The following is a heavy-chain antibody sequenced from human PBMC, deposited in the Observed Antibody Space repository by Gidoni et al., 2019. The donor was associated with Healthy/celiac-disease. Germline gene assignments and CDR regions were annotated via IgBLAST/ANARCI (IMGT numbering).Heavy chain of an antibody. CDR1: GFTFGDYA. CDR3: TRFVMDSSYYYYGMDV. Sequence: EVQLVESGGGLVQPGRSLGLSCTASGFTFGDYAMSWVRQAPGKGLEWVGFIRSKAYGGTTEYAASVKGRFTISRDDSKSIAYLQMNSLKTEDTAVYYCTRFVMDSSYYYYGMDVWGQGTTVTVSS. V-gene: IGHV3-49*04. J-gene: IGHJ6*02. CDR2: IRSKAYGGTT. D-gene: IGHD6-13*01.